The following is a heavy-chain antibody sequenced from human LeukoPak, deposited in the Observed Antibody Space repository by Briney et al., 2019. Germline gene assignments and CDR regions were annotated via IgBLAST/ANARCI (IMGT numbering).Heavy chain of an antibody. CDR1: GGSITSGNW. Sequence: SGTLSLTFAVSGGSITSGNWWTWVRQPPGKGLEWIGEVYHSGATNYNPSLKTRVTISVDKSKNEFSLALTSLNAADTAVYYCARGVPAAGAKWFDPWGQGSLVNVSS. CDR3: ARGVPAAGAKWFDP. D-gene: IGHD6-13*01. J-gene: IGHJ5*02. V-gene: IGHV4-4*02. CDR2: VYHSGAT.